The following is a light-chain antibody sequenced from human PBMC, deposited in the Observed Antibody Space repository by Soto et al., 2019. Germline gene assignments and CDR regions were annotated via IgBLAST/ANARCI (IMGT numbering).Light chain of an antibody. J-gene: IGKJ1*01. CDR3: QHYNSFPLT. CDR1: QSISDW. V-gene: IGKV1-5*03. CDR2: RAS. Sequence: DIQMTQSPSTLSASVGDRVTITCRASQSISDWLAWYQQKPGKAPNLLIYRASSLQGGVPSRFSGSGSGTEFTLTISSLQPDDFATYYCQHYNSFPLTFGQGTKVEI.